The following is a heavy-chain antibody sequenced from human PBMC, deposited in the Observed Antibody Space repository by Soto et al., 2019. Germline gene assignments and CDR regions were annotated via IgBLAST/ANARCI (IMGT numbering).Heavy chain of an antibody. CDR1: GGA. V-gene: IGHV1-69*01. J-gene: IGHJ4*02. CDR2: IVPTYRTI. D-gene: IGHD3-10*01. CDR3: VSSRSVPRDMYFGSWSSPDD. Sequence: QVQLEQSEIEVKKPGSSVKVPCKVSGGAISWVRQAPGQGFEWLAGIVPTYRTIKYGQKFPDRLTITADYMSLTRLRPGDTAVYYCVSSRSVPRDMYFGSWSSPDDWGQGTLV.